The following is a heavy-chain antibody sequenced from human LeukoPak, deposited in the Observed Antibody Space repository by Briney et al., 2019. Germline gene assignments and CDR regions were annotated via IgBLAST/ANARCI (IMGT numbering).Heavy chain of an antibody. CDR2: ISGSGGST. V-gene: IGHV3-23*01. Sequence: GGSLRLSCAASGFTFSSYAMSWVRQAPGKGLEWVSAISGSGGSTYYADSVKGRFTISRDNSKNTLYLQMDSLRAEDTAVYYCAKDRFGELLYDYWGQGTLVTVSS. J-gene: IGHJ4*02. D-gene: IGHD3-10*01. CDR3: AKDRFGELLYDY. CDR1: GFTFSSYA.